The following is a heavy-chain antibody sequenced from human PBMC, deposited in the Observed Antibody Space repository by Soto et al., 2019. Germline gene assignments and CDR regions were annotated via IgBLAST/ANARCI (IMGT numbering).Heavy chain of an antibody. Sequence: QVQLVQSGAEVKKPGSSVKVSCKASGGTFRSYAISWVRQAPGQVLEWMGGIIPIFGTANYAQKFQGRVTITADESTRTAYMELSSLRSEDTAVYYWARGPARDTFQSHPRKFDYWGQGTLVTVSS. J-gene: IGHJ4*02. CDR1: GGTFRSYA. V-gene: IGHV1-69*01. CDR3: ARGPARDTFQSHPRKFDY. CDR2: IIPIFGTA.